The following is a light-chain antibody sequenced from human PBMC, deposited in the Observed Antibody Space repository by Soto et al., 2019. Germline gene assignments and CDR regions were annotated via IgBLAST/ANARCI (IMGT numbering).Light chain of an antibody. CDR2: DAS. Sequence: EIVLTQSPATLSLSPGERATRSCRASQSISNYLAWYQQKPGQAPRLLIYDASNGATGIPARFSGSGSGTDFTLTISSLDPEDFAVYYCQQRSNWPITFGQGTRLEIK. V-gene: IGKV3-11*01. CDR3: QQRSNWPIT. CDR1: QSISNY. J-gene: IGKJ5*01.